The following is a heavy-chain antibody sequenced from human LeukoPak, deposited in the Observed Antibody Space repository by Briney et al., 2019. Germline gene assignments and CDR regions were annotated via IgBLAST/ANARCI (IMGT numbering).Heavy chain of an antibody. CDR2: INWNGDGT. CDR1: GFTFDDYG. Sequence: PGGSLRLSCAASGFTFDDYGMTWVRQAPGKGLERVSGINWNGDGTGFADSVKGRFTISRDNAKNSFYLQMNSLRAEDTALYYCTRVQRWGYSNYFDYWGQGTLVTVSS. J-gene: IGHJ4*02. D-gene: IGHD4-11*01. CDR3: TRVQRWGYSNYFDY. V-gene: IGHV3-20*04.